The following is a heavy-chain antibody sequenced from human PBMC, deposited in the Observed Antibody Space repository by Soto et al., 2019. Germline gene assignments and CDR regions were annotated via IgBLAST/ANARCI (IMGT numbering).Heavy chain of an antibody. CDR3: AKGRGGYYYGMDV. D-gene: IGHD1-26*01. V-gene: IGHV3-43*01. CDR1: GFTFHDYT. J-gene: IGHJ6*02. Sequence: EVQLVESGGVVVQPGESLRLSCAASGFTFHDYTMHWVRQAPGKGLEWVSLFSWDGRSKFYADSVKGRFTISRDNSKNSLYLQMNSLSTEDTALYYCAKGRGGYYYGMDVWGQGTTVTVSS. CDR2: FSWDGRSK.